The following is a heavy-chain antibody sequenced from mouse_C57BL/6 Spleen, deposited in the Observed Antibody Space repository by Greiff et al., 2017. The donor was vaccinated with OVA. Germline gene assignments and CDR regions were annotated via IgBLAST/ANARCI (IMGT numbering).Heavy chain of an antibody. CDR3: ARADYYGRRDYAMDY. V-gene: IGHV5-16*01. J-gene: IGHJ4*01. Sequence: EVHLVESEGGLVQPGSSMKLSCTASGFTFSDYYMAWVRQVPEKGLEWVANINYDGSSTYYLDSLKSRFIISRDNAKNILYLQMSSLKSEDTATYYCARADYYGRRDYAMDYWGQGTSVTVSS. CDR2: INYDGSST. D-gene: IGHD1-1*01. CDR1: GFTFSDYY.